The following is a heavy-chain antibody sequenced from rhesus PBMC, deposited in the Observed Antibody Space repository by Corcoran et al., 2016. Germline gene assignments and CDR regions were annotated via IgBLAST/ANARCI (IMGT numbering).Heavy chain of an antibody. CDR3: AIHVDTATVH. V-gene: IGHV4-122*02. CDR1: GGSISSGYYY. CDR2: ITYSGST. D-gene: IGHD5-12*01. Sequence: QVQLQESGPGLVKPSETLSLTCAVSGGSISSGYYYWSWIRQPPGKGLEWFGYITYSGSTSYNPSLNSRVTISRDTSQIQFSLKLSSVTAADTAVYYCAIHVDTATVHWGQGVLVTVSS. J-gene: IGHJ4*01.